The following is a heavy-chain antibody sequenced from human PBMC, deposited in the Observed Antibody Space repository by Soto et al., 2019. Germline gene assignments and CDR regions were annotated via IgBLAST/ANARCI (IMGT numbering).Heavy chain of an antibody. CDR1: GGSISSSSYY. J-gene: IGHJ6*02. Sequence: PSETLSLTCTVSGGSISSSSYYWRWIRQPPGKGLEWIGSIYYSGSTYCNPSLKSRVTISVDPSKNQFSLKLSSVTAADTAVYYGATLASYVPGSYATRVFYYYVMEVRGQGTTST. V-gene: IGHV4-39*01. CDR3: ATLASYVPGSYATRVFYYYVMEV. D-gene: IGHD3-10*01. CDR2: IYYSGST.